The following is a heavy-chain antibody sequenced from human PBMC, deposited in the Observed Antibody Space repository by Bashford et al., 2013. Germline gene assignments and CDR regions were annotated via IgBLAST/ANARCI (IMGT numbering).Heavy chain of an antibody. J-gene: IGHJ4*02. Sequence: SVKVSCKASGGSFSTYAFSWVRQAPGQGLEWLGGIIPIFGTPHYAQKFQDRVTVTADTSTSTVYMELSSLNSEDTAVYYCATSDDEVLLWSYFDYWGQGTLVTVSS. CDR2: IIPIFGTP. CDR3: ATSDDEVLLWSYFDY. CDR1: GGSFSTYA. V-gene: IGHV1-69*06. D-gene: IGHD3-10*01.